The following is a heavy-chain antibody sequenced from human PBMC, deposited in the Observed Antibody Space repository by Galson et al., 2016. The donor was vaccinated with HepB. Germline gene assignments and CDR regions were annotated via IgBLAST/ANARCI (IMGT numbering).Heavy chain of an antibody. V-gene: IGHV4-39*01. J-gene: IGHJ4*02. Sequence: SETLSLTCAVSSDSLTNSNYYWTWVRQPPGKGLEWIGSVYHTWSTYYNPSLRTRVSISVDTSKQQFSLQLISVTAADTAVYYCARQIYYDVSTGPPTYFDNWGQGTLVTVSS. CDR1: SDSLTNSNYY. D-gene: IGHD3-9*01. CDR2: VYHTWST. CDR3: ARQIYYDVSTGPPTYFDN.